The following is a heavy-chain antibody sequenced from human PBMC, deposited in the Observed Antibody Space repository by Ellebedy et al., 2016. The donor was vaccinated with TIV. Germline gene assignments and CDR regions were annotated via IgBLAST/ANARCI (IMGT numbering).Heavy chain of an antibody. CDR3: AKHNSRYWPHL. V-gene: IGHV5-51*01. J-gene: IGHJ4*02. CDR1: GYSFSNYW. CDR2: IYPGDSNT. Sequence: GESLKISCKGSGYSFSNYWIGWVRQMPGKGLEWMGIIYPGDSNTRYSPSFQGQFTISADKSINTAFLQWSSLKASDTAMYSCAKHNSRYWPHLWGQGTLVTVSS. D-gene: IGHD2-15*01.